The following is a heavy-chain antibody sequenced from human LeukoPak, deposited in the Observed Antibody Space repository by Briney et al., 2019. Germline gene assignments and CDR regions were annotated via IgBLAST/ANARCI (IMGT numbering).Heavy chain of an antibody. Sequence: AGGSLRLSCAASGFTFSSYSMNWVRQAPGKGLEWVSSISSSSSYIYYADSVKGRFTISRDNAKNSLYLQMNSLRAEDTAVYYCAREADSSGYYHLFDYWGQGTLVTVSS. CDR1: GFTFSSYS. V-gene: IGHV3-21*01. D-gene: IGHD3-22*01. CDR2: ISSSSSYI. CDR3: AREADSSGYYHLFDY. J-gene: IGHJ4*02.